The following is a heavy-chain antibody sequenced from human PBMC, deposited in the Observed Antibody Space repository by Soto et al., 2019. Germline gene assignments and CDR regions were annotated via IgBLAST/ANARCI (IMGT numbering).Heavy chain of an antibody. CDR3: AREGLIGRGYSHGYDY. J-gene: IGHJ4*02. V-gene: IGHV3-53*01. D-gene: IGHD5-18*01. Sequence: GGSLRLSCAASGFTVSINYMSWVRQAPGRGLESVSIVYSGGSTYYADSVKGRFTVSRDISKNTLYLQMDSLRAEDTAVYYCAREGLIGRGYSHGYDYWGLGTLVTVSS. CDR1: GFTVSINY. CDR2: VYSGGST.